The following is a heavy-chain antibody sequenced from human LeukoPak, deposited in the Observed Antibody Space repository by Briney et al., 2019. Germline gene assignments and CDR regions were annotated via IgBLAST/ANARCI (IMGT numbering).Heavy chain of an antibody. J-gene: IGHJ4*02. CDR2: IYYSGST. CDR1: DGSISSSSFF. Sequence: SETLSLTCTVSDGSISSSSFFWGWIRQPPGKGLEGIGSIYYSGSTYYNPSLKSRVTISVDTSKNQFSLKVNSVTAADTAVYYCARVVPAALSGGFDYWGQGTLVTVSS. CDR3: ARVVPAALSGGFDY. V-gene: IGHV4-39*01. D-gene: IGHD2-2*01.